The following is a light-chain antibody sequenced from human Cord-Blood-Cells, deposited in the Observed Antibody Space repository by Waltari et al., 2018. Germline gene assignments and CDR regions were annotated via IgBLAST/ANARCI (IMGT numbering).Light chain of an antibody. CDR2: DAS. CDR3: QQYNSYPIT. CDR1: QSISSW. V-gene: IGKV1-5*01. Sequence: DIQMTQSPSSLSASVGDRVTITCRASQSISSWLAWYQQKPGKAPKLLIYDASSLESGVPSRFCGSVSGTEFTLTISSLQPDDFASYYCQQYNSYPITFGQGTRLEIK. J-gene: IGKJ5*01.